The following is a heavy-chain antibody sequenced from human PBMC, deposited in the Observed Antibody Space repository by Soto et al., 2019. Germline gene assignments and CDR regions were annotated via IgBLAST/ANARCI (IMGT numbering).Heavy chain of an antibody. D-gene: IGHD1-1*01. V-gene: IGHV4-59*01. CDR1: GGSISSYY. Sequence: QVQLQESGPGLVKPSETLSLTCTVSGGSISSYYWSWIRQPPGKGLEWIGYIYYSGSTNYNPSLKSRVTISVDTSKNQFSLKLSSVTAADTAVYYCAREGTTVDSYYYYRMDVWGQGTTVTVSS. CDR3: AREGTTVDSYYYYRMDV. CDR2: IYYSGST. J-gene: IGHJ6*02.